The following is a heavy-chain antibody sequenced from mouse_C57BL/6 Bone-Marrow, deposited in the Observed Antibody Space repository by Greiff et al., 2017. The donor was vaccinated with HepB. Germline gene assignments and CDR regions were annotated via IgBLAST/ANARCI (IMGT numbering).Heavy chain of an antibody. Sequence: EVKLVESGGGLVQPGESLKLSCESNEYEFPSHDMSWVRKTPEKRLELVAAINSDGGSTYYPDTMERRFIISRDNTKKTLYLQMSSLRSEDTALYYCAYYDYDSAWFAYWGQGTLVTVSA. D-gene: IGHD2-4*01. CDR1: EYEFPSHD. CDR3: AYYDYDSAWFAY. CDR2: INSDGGST. J-gene: IGHJ3*01. V-gene: IGHV5-2*03.